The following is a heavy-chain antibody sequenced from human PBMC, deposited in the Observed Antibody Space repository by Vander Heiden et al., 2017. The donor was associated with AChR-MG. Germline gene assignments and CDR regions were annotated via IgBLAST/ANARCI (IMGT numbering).Heavy chain of an antibody. V-gene: IGHV1-18*01. D-gene: IGHD6-13*01. Sequence: QVQLVQSGAAVKKPGASVKVSCKASGYTFTSYGSSGVRQAPGQGLEWMGWISAYNANTNYAQQLQGRVTMTTDPSTSTAYMELRSLRSDDTAVYYCARGVAAAGLSYYYYGRDVWGQGTTVTVAS. CDR2: ISAYNANT. CDR1: GYTFTSYG. CDR3: ARGVAAAGLSYYYYGRDV. J-gene: IGHJ6*02.